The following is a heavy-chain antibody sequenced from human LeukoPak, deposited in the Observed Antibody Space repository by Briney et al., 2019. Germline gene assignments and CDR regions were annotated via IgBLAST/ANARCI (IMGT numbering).Heavy chain of an antibody. CDR3: AREGIYGDYVISWFDP. Sequence: ASVKVSCKASGYTFTSYGISWVRQAPGQGLEWMGWISAYNGNTNYAQKLQGRATMTTDTSTSTAYMELRSLRSDDTAVYYCAREGIYGDYVISWFDPWGQGTLVTVSS. J-gene: IGHJ5*02. CDR1: GYTFTSYG. D-gene: IGHD4-17*01. CDR2: ISAYNGNT. V-gene: IGHV1-18*01.